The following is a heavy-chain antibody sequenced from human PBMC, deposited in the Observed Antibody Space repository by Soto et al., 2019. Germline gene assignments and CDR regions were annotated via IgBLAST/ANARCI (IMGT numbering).Heavy chain of an antibody. Sequence: ASVKVSCKASGYTFTNYGISWLRQAPGQGLEWMGWIAAYNGNTNFAQNLQGGVTMTTDTSTSTAYMELRNLRSDDTAVYYCARVTWGFFDYWGQGTLVTVSS. CDR1: GYTFTNYG. V-gene: IGHV1-18*01. J-gene: IGHJ4*02. CDR3: ARVTWGFFDY. CDR2: IAAYNGNT. D-gene: IGHD3-16*01.